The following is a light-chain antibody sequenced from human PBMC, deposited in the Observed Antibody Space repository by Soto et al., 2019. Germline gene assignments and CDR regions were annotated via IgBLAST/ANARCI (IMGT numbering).Light chain of an antibody. V-gene: IGKV1-8*01. CDR2: AAS. CDR3: QQYYSYPHT. Sequence: ALRMTQSPSSFSASTGDRVTITCRASQGISSYLAWYQQKPGKAPKLLIYAASPLQSGVPSRFSGSGSGTDFTLTISCLQSEDFATYYCQQYYSYPHTFGQGTKVEIK. J-gene: IGKJ1*01. CDR1: QGISSY.